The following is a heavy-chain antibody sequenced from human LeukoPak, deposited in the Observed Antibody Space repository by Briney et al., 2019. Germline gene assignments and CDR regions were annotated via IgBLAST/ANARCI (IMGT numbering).Heavy chain of an antibody. D-gene: IGHD3-22*01. CDR2: ISWNSGSI. CDR3: AKGTDSSGYPDDAFDI. V-gene: IGHV3-9*01. J-gene: IGHJ3*02. CDR1: GFTFDDYA. Sequence: GRSLRLSCAASGFTFDDYAMHWVRQAPGKGLEWVSGISWNSGSIGYADSVKGRFTISRDNAKNSLYLQMNSLRAEDTALYYCAKGTDSSGYPDDAFDIWGQGTMVTVSS.